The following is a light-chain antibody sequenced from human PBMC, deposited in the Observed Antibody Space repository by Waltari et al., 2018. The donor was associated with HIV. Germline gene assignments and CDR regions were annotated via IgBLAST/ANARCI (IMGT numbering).Light chain of an antibody. CDR2: GNS. CDR3: QSYDSNLGGL. V-gene: IGLV1-40*01. J-gene: IGLJ2*01. CDR1: SSNIGAGYD. Sequence: QSELTQPPSVSAAPGQRVTISCTGSSSNIGAGYDGHWYQQVTGRAPKVVIYGNSNRPSGVPDRFSGSKSGSAASLVIPGLQSEDEADYYCQSYDSNLGGLFGGGTKVTVL.